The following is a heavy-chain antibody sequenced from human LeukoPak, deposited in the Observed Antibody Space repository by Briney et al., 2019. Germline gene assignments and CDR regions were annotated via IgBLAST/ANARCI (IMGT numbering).Heavy chain of an antibody. Sequence: GGSLRLSCAASGFTFSDYYMSLIRQAPGKGLEWVSYISSSGSTIYYADSVKGRFTISRDNAKNSLYLQMNSLRAEDTAVYYCAREDYYDSSGYLFDYWGQGTLVTVSS. CDR2: ISSSGSTI. D-gene: IGHD3-22*01. V-gene: IGHV3-11*01. J-gene: IGHJ4*02. CDR1: GFTFSDYY. CDR3: AREDYYDSSGYLFDY.